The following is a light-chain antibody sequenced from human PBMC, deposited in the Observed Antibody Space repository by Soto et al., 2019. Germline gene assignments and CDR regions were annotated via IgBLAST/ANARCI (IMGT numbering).Light chain of an antibody. V-gene: IGKV1-39*01. Sequence: DIQMTQSPSSLSASVGDRVTITCRASQSISSYLNWYQQKPGKAPKLLIYAASSLQSGVPSRFSGSGSGTDFTLTISSQQPEDFATYYCQQSYSTPYTFGPGTKLEIK. CDR2: AAS. CDR3: QQSYSTPYT. J-gene: IGKJ2*01. CDR1: QSISSY.